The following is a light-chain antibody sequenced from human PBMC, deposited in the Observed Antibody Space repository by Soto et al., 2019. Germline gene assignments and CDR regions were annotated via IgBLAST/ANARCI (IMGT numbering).Light chain of an antibody. CDR2: EVS. CDR1: NSDVGAYDY. J-gene: IGLJ7*01. Sequence: QSALTQPASVSGSPGQSITISCTGTNSDVGAYDYVSWYQHHPGKAPKLIIFEVSNRPSGVSDRFSGSKSGITASLTISGLQAEDEAHYYCSSYTISTNPQWVFGGGTQLTVL. CDR3: SSYTISTNPQWV. V-gene: IGLV2-14*01.